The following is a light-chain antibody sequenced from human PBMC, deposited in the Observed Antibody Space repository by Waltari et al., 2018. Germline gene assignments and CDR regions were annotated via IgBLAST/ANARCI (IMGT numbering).Light chain of an antibody. CDR2: DVS. CDR1: SSDICGYNY. Sequence: QTSLTQPASVSGSLGQSITIPFTWTSSDICGYNYGSWYQQHPGKAPKLMIYDVSNRPSGVSHRFSGSKSGDTASLTISGLQAEDEADYYCSSYSSISALDVFGTGTKVTVL. J-gene: IGLJ1*01. V-gene: IGLV2-14*03. CDR3: SSYSSISALDV.